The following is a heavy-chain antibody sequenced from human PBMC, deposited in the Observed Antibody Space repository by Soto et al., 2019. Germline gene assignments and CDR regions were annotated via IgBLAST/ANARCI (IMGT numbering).Heavy chain of an antibody. V-gene: IGHV4-39*01. J-gene: IGHJ3*02. CDR2: IYYSGST. CDR3: ARVWGGAFDI. Sequence: SETLSLTCTVSGGSISSSSYYWGWIRQPPGKGLEWIGRIYYSGSTYYNPSLKSRVTTSVDTSKNQFSLKLSSVTAADTAVYYCARVWGGAFDIWGQGTMVTVSS. CDR1: GGSISSSSYY. D-gene: IGHD3-10*01.